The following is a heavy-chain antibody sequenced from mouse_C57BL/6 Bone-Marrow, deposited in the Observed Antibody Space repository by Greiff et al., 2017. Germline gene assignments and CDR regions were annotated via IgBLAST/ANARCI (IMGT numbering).Heavy chain of an antibody. J-gene: IGHJ1*03. CDR3: ARKASSYWYFDV. V-gene: IGHV1-74*01. CDR2: IHPSDSDT. CDR1: GYTFTSYW. D-gene: IGHD1-1*01. Sequence: QVQLQQPGAELVKPGASVKVSCKASGYTFTSYWMHWVKQRPGQGLEWIGRIHPSDSDTNYNQKFNGKATLTVDKSSSTAYMQLSSLTSEDSAVYYCARKASSYWYFDVWGTGTTVTVSS.